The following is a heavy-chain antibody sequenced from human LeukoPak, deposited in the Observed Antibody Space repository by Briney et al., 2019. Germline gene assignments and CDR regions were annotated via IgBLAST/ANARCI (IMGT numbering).Heavy chain of an antibody. CDR1: GGHLSSYY. CDR3: AGDSHGTDD. CDR2: IYYNGST. V-gene: IGHV4-59*01. Sequence: SDPLSLTCTVSGGHLSSYYWHWPPQPPGKGLQWIGYIYYNGSTNYKRAPKSPVTISVDTSKNQFSLKRTSVTAADTAVYYGAGDSHGTDDWGEGSLVSVS. D-gene: IGHD1-26*01. J-gene: IGHJ4*02.